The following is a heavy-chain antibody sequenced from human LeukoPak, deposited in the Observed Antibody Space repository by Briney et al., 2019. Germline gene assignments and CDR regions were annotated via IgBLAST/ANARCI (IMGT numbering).Heavy chain of an antibody. CDR2: ISGSGGST. J-gene: IGHJ4*02. Sequence: GGSLRLSCAASGFTFSSCAMSWVRQAPGKGLEWVSAISGSGGSTYYADSVKGRFTISRDNSKNTLYLQMNSLRAEDTAVYYCAKDQGSYYGSGSYYNAPDYWGQGTLVTVSS. D-gene: IGHD3-10*01. CDR1: GFTFSSCA. CDR3: AKDQGSYYGSGSYYNAPDY. V-gene: IGHV3-23*01.